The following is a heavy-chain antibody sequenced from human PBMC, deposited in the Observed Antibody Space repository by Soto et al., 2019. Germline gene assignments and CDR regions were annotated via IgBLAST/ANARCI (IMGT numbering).Heavy chain of an antibody. CDR1: GYNFTPFW. CDR2: IYPGDSAT. D-gene: IGHD3-16*01. Sequence: EESLKISCKGSGYNFTPFWIGWVRQMPGKGLEWMGIIYPGDSATKYSPDFEGQVTISADRSTNTAYLQWRSLRASATAMYYCFRLGFPRVNHLSSSGLGTLVPGS. V-gene: IGHV5-51*01. J-gene: IGHJ5*02. CDR3: FRLGFPRVNHLSS.